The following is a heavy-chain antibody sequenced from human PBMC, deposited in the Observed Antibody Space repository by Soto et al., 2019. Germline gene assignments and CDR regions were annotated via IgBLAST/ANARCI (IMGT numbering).Heavy chain of an antibody. J-gene: IGHJ5*02. CDR3: ARDHSGSYLMDNSFDP. CDR1: GGTFSSYA. CDR2: IIPIFGTA. D-gene: IGHD1-26*01. Sequence: QVQRVQSGAEVMKPGSSVKVSCKASGGTFSSYAISWVRQAPGQGLEWMGGIIPIFGTANYAQKYQGRVTITADESTGTAYMELGSLRSEDTAVYYCARDHSGSYLMDNSFDPWGQGTLVNVSS. V-gene: IGHV1-69*01.